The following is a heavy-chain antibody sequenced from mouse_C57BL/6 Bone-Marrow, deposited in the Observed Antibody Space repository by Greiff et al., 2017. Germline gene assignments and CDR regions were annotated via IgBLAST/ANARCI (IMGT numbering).Heavy chain of an antibody. D-gene: IGHD2-2*01. CDR2: IDPDDGDT. V-gene: IGHV14-4*01. J-gene: IGHJ2*01. CDR1: GFNIKDDY. CDR3: TTADYGYEWRGCYFDC. Sequence: EVKLQESGAELVRPGASVKLSCTASGFNIKDDYMHWVKQRPEQGLEWIGCIDPDDGDTEYASKFKGKATITADTSSNTAYLQLSSLTSEDTAVYYYTTADYGYEWRGCYFDCWGQGTTLTVSS.